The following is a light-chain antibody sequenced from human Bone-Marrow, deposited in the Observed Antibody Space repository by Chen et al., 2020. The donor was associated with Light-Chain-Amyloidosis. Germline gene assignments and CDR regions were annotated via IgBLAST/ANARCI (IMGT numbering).Light chain of an antibody. J-gene: IGLJ2*01. CDR2: RDT. Sequence: SYELTQPPSVSVSPGQTARITCSGDDLPTQYAYWYQQKPGQAPVLVIHRDTERPSGFSERFSGSSSGTTATLTIIGVQAEDEADYHCQSADSSGTYEVIFGGGTKLTVL. V-gene: IGLV3-25*03. CDR1: DLPTQY. CDR3: QSADSSGTYEVI.